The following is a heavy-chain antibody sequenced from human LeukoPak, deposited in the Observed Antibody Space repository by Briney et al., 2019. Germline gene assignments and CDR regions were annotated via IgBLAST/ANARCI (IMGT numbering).Heavy chain of an antibody. CDR2: IYHSGST. CDR1: GGSISSGGYY. Sequence: SETLSLTCTVSGGSISSGGYYWSWIRQPPGKGLEWIGYIYHSGSTYYNPSLKSRVTISVDRSKNQFSLKLSSVTAADTAVYYCARAVYGGYNWFDPWGQGTLVTVSS. CDR3: ARAVYGGYNWFDP. V-gene: IGHV4-30-2*01. J-gene: IGHJ5*02. D-gene: IGHD4-17*01.